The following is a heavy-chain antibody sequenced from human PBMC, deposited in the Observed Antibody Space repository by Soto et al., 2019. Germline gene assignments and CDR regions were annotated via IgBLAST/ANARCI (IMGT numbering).Heavy chain of an antibody. V-gene: IGHV3-30-3*01. Sequence: PDGSLRLSCAASGFTYSSYAMHWVRQAPGKGLEWVAVISYDGSNKYYADSVKGRFTISRDNSKHTLCLQMNSLSAEDTAVYYCARDPVGATGRWLGSFDYWGQGTLGAFSS. CDR2: ISYDGSNK. CDR3: ARDPVGATGRWLGSFDY. CDR1: GFTYSSYA. J-gene: IGHJ4*02. D-gene: IGHD1-26*01.